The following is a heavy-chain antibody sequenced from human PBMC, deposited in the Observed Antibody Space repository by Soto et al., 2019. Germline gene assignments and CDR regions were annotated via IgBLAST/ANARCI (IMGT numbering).Heavy chain of an antibody. CDR3: VRADLYAMDV. CDR2: IWYDGGNA. CDR1: GFTFSSYG. Sequence: PGGSLRLSCAASGFTFSSYGMHWVRQAPGKGLEWVSFIWYDGGNAIYVDSVKGRFTISRDNSKNTLDLQMNSLRAEDTAVYYCVRADLYAMDVWGQGTTVTVSS. V-gene: IGHV3-33*01. J-gene: IGHJ6*02. D-gene: IGHD3-16*01.